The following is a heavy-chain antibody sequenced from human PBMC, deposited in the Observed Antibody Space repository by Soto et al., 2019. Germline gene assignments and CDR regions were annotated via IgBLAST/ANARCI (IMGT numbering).Heavy chain of an antibody. D-gene: IGHD3-22*01. CDR1: GGSISSYY. CDR2: IYYSGST. V-gene: IGHV4-59*01. J-gene: IGHJ4*02. Sequence: SETLSLTCTVSGGSISSYYWSWIRQPPGKGLEWIGYIYYSGSTNYNPSLKSRVTISVDTSKNQFSLKLSSVTAADTAVYYCARQKYYDRRGDYFGYWGQGTLVTVSS. CDR3: ARQKYYDRRGDYFGY.